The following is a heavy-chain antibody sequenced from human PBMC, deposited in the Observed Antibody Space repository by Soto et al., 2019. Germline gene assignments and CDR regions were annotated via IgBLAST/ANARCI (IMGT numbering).Heavy chain of an antibody. J-gene: IGHJ4*02. Sequence: ASVKVSCKTSGYTFTSHGISWVRWAPGRGLEWMGWISAYNGDTKYAQRVQDRVSMTTDTSTATAYIELRSLRFDDPAIYFCARPHWQPDSLECFVFWGQGTPVTVSS. CDR1: GYTFTSHG. D-gene: IGHD1-1*01. CDR2: ISAYNGDT. V-gene: IGHV1-18*04. CDR3: ARPHWQPDSLECFVF.